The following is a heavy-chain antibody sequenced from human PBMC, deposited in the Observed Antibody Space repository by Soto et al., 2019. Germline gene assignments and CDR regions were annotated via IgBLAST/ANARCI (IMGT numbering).Heavy chain of an antibody. V-gene: IGHV1-69*01. CDR3: ARSRATTVALDI. CDR2: IIPVFGTR. J-gene: IGHJ3*02. D-gene: IGHD1-1*01. Sequence: QVQLAQSGAEVKKPGSSVRVSCKASGGTFNRDALNWVRLAPGQGLEWMGRIIPVFGTRHYAQKFQDRFTITADESTSTAYMELSSLRFDDTAVYYCARSRATTVALDIWGRGTTVTVSS. CDR1: GGTFNRDA.